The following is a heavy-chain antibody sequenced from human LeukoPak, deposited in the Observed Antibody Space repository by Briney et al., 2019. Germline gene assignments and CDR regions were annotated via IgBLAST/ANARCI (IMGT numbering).Heavy chain of an antibody. CDR2: IHQDAGEK. CDR3: ASSKDHYCRY. J-gene: IGHJ4*02. V-gene: IGHV3-7*03. Sequence: GGSLRLSCAASGFSFSDSWTTWVRQTPGKGLQWVASIHQDAGEKQYLDSVRGRFTISRDNARNSLYLQMNSLRVEDTAVYYCASSKDHYCRYWGQGTPVTVSS. CDR1: GFSFSDSW.